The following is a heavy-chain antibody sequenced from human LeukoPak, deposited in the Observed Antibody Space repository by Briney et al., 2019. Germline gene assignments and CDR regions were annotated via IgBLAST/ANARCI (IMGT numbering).Heavy chain of an antibody. D-gene: IGHD3-10*01. CDR2: INPNSGGT. V-gene: IGHV1-2*02. CDR1: GYTFTSYD. Sequence: ASVKVSCKASGYTFTSYDINWVRQAPGQGLEWMGWINPNSGGTNYAQKFQGRVTMTRDTSISTAYMELSRLRSDDTAVYYCARGRLLWFGESNHPYYFDYWGQGTLVTVSS. J-gene: IGHJ4*02. CDR3: ARGRLLWFGESNHPYYFDY.